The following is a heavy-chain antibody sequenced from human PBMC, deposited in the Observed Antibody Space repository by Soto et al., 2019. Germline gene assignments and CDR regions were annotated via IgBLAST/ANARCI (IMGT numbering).Heavy chain of an antibody. D-gene: IGHD6-19*01. J-gene: IGHJ6*02. Sequence: QVQLVESGGGVVQPGRSLRLSCVGSGFPFWHYGMHWVRQAPGKGLEWVAVIWSDGNKESYADSVKGRFAISRYNWKDTLDLEMNSLRVEDTAVYFCARDRNGGWFHMDVWGQGTTVSVSS. V-gene: IGHV3-33*01. CDR2: IWSDGNKE. CDR3: ARDRNGGWFHMDV. CDR1: GFPFWHYG.